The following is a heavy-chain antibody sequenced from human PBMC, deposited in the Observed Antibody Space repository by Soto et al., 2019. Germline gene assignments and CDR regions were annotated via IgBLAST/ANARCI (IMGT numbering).Heavy chain of an antibody. CDR3: ARPPRETAYCSGGTCYSLHY. CDR1: GYTFTSSY. V-gene: IGHV1-46*01. D-gene: IGHD2-15*01. CDR2: INPSDGGT. Sequence: GASVKVSCKTSGYTFTSSYIHWVRQAPGQGLEWMGIINPSDGGTTYAQKFQGRVTMTRDTSTSAVYMELSSLTSDDTAVYYCARPPRETAYCSGGTCYSLHYWGQGTPVTVSS. J-gene: IGHJ4*02.